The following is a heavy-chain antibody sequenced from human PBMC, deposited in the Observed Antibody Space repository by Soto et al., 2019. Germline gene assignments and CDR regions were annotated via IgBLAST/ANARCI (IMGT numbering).Heavy chain of an antibody. V-gene: IGHV4-38-2*01. J-gene: IGHJ5*02. CDR1: GYSISSGYY. D-gene: IGHD3-22*01. Sequence: KPSETLSLTCAVSGYSISSGYYWGWLRQPPGKGLEWIGSIYHGVSTYYNPSLNSRVTLSIDMTNNHVSLILNSVTAADTAVYYCARVGPWVPYYYDSSPYTFENWFDPWGQGTLATVSS. CDR2: IYHGVST. CDR3: ARVGPWVPYYYDSSPYTFENWFDP.